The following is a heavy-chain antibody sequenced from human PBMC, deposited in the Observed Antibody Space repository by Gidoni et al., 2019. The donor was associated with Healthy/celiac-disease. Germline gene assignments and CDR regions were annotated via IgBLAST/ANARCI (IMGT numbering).Heavy chain of an antibody. CDR3: ARNSHYEFWSGYYKPDYYYGMDV. CDR1: GGSISSYY. Sequence: QVQLQESGPGLVKPSETLSLTCTVSGGSISSYYWSWIRQPPGKGLEWIGYIYYSGSTNYNPSLKSRVTISVDTSKNQFSLKLSSVTAADTTVYYCARNSHYEFWSGYYKPDYYYGMDVWGQGTTVTVSS. CDR2: IYYSGST. J-gene: IGHJ6*02. V-gene: IGHV4-59*01. D-gene: IGHD3-3*01.